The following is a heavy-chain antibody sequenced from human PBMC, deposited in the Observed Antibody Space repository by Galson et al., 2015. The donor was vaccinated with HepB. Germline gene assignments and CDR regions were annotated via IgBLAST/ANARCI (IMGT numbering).Heavy chain of an antibody. CDR1: GFAFSSYA. V-gene: IGHV3-30-3*01. CDR2: ISYDADNK. Sequence: SLRLSCAASGFAFSSYAMHWVRQAPGKRLEWVVVISYDADNKYYADSVKGRFTISRDNSKNTLFLQMNSLRAEDTAVYYCARSGAYTYGDLTFDYWGQGTLVTVSS. CDR3: ARSGAYTYGDLTFDY. J-gene: IGHJ4*02. D-gene: IGHD5-18*01.